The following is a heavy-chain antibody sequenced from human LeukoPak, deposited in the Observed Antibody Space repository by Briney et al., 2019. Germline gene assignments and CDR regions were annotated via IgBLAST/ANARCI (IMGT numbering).Heavy chain of an antibody. D-gene: IGHD2-15*01. Sequence: GGSLRLSCASSGFTFSSYAMSWVRQAPGKGLEWVSAISGSGGSTYYADSVKVRFTISRDNSKNTLYLQMNSLRAEDTAVYYCAKVVGYCSGGSCYSRWYFQHWGQGTLVTVSS. CDR1: GFTFSSYA. CDR3: AKVVGYCSGGSCYSRWYFQH. CDR2: ISGSGGST. J-gene: IGHJ1*01. V-gene: IGHV3-23*01.